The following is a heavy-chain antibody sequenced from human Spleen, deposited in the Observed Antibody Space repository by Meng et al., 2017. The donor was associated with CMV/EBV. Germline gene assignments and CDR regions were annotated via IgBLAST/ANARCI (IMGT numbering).Heavy chain of an antibody. Sequence: CTVSGVYISTGGHYWSWIRQHPGKGLEWIGYIYYSGTTYYNPSLKSRITISVDTSENQFSLKLSSVTAADTAVYYCARTGDNGSYSYWGQGTLVTVSS. CDR3: ARTGDNGSYSY. CDR2: IYYSGTT. D-gene: IGHD1-26*01. CDR1: GVYISTGGHY. V-gene: IGHV4-31*03. J-gene: IGHJ4*02.